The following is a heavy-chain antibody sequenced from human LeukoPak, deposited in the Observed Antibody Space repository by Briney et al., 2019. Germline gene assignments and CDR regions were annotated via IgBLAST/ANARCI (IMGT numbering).Heavy chain of an antibody. CDR3: ARGYSSGWYYYYYYMDV. V-gene: IGHV1-8*01. CDR1: GYTFTSYD. CDR2: MNPNSGNT. J-gene: IGHJ6*03. Sequence: ASVKVSCKASGYTFTSYDINWVRQATGQGLEWMGWMNPNSGNTGYAQKFQGRVTITRNTSMSTAYMELSSLRSEDTAVYYCARGYSSGWYYYYYYMDVWGKGTTVTVSS. D-gene: IGHD6-19*01.